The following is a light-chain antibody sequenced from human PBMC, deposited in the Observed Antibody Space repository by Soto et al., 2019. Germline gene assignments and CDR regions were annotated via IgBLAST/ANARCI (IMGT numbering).Light chain of an antibody. CDR3: QQRSTWLYT. V-gene: IGKV3-11*02. CDR2: DAS. J-gene: IGKJ2*01. Sequence: ILLAQAPATLSLSPGERATLSCKASHDVSIFLAWYQQTPGQAPRLLIHDASKRATGVPARFSGSGSGRDFTLTITRLQPEYVAVYYCQQRSTWLYTFGHGTKLEV. CDR1: HDVSIF.